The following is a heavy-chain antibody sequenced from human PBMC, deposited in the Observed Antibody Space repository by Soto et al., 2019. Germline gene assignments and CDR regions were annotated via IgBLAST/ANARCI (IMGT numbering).Heavy chain of an antibody. CDR2: VNPSGGSR. Sequence: QVQLVQSGAEVKKTGASVKVSCKASGYIFTAYSMHWVRKAPGQGLEWMGVVNPSGGSRNYAQRFSGRITMTRDTATSKVYMDLKFVTSEDTAVYYCAREENCSDGVCYSEYFQRWGQGTLVTVSS. J-gene: IGHJ1*01. V-gene: IGHV1-46*01. CDR1: GYIFTAYS. CDR3: AREENCSDGVCYSEYFQR. D-gene: IGHD2-15*01.